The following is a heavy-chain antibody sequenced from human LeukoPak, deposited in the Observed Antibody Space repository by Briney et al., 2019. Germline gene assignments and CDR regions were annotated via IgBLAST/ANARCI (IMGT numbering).Heavy chain of an antibody. CDR3: ARMERNGDSSFDY. CDR2: INHSGST. J-gene: IGHJ4*02. V-gene: IGHV4-34*09. D-gene: IGHD4-17*01. CDR1: GGSFSGYY. Sequence: PSETLSLTCAVYGGSFSGYYWSWIRQPPGKGLEWIGEINHSGSTNYNPSLKSRVTISVDTSKNQFSLKLSSVTAADTAVYYCARMERNGDSSFDYWGQGTLVTVSS.